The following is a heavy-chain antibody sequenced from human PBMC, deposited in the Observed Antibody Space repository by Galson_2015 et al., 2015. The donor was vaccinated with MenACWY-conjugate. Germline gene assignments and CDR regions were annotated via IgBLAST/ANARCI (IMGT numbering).Heavy chain of an antibody. CDR1: GDTVSTHP. CDR3: ARRNCSDAACPFDS. J-gene: IGHJ4*02. CDR2: IIPTIAMP. V-gene: IGHV1-69*02. Sequence: SVKVSCKAPGDTVSTHPISWIRQAPGQGLEWLGRIIPTIAMPRYGPNFRGRVTITADKGTSTTYMQLDSLTSDDTAVYYCARRNCSDAACPFDSWGQGTLVTVSS. D-gene: IGHD2-15*01.